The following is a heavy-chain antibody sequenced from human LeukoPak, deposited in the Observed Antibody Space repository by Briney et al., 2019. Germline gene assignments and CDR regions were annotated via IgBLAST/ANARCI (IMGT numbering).Heavy chain of an antibody. CDR1: GCTFTSYD. Sequence: ASVTVSCTASGCTFTSYDINWVRQATGQGLEWMGWMNPNSGNTGYAQKFQGRVTMTRNTSISTAYMELSSLRSEDTAVYYCARGGYGDIPNFDYWGQGTLVTVSS. J-gene: IGHJ4*02. D-gene: IGHD4-17*01. CDR2: MNPNSGNT. CDR3: ARGGYGDIPNFDY. V-gene: IGHV1-8*01.